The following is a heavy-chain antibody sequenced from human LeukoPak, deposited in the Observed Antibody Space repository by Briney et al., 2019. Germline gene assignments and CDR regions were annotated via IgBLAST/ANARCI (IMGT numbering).Heavy chain of an antibody. Sequence: AETLSLTCTVSGGSISSYYWNWIRQPPGKGLEWIGYIYYSGGTNYDPSLKSRVTISLDTSKNQFSLKLSSVTAADTAVYYCAGASLYYDSSGQRTFDIWGQGTMVTVSS. CDR1: GGSISSYY. J-gene: IGHJ3*02. D-gene: IGHD3-22*01. CDR2: IYYSGGT. CDR3: AGASLYYDSSGQRTFDI. V-gene: IGHV4-59*01.